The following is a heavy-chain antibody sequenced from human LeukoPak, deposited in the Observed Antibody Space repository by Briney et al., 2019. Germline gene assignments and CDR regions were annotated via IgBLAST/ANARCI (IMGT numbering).Heavy chain of an antibody. CDR1: GFTFSTYF. CDR3: ARERQDTILHSGAFDI. J-gene: IGHJ3*02. CDR2: IASDGGHT. D-gene: IGHD2-21*01. V-gene: IGHV3-30-3*01. Sequence: GRSLRLSCAASGFTFSTYFMHWVRQAPGKGLEWVADIASDGGHTFYVESVKGRFTISRDNSKNTLYLQMNSLRAEDTAVYFCARERQDTILHSGAFDIWGQGTMVTVSS.